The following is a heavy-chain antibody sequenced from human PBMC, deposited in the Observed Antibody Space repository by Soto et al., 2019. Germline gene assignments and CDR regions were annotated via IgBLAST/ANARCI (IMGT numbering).Heavy chain of an antibody. CDR1: GFTFSSYV. CDR2: ISGSGGST. CDR3: AKVNRPRIAAAGTFAFDI. V-gene: IGHV3-23*01. Sequence: GGSLRLSCAASGFTFSSYVMSWVRQAPGKGLEWVSAISGSGGSTYYADSVKGRFTISRDNSKNTLYLQMNSLRAEDTAVYYCAKVNRPRIAAAGTFAFDIWGQGTMVTVSS. J-gene: IGHJ3*02. D-gene: IGHD6-13*01.